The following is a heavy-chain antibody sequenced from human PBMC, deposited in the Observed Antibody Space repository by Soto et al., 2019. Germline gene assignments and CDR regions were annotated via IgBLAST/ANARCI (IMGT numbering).Heavy chain of an antibody. J-gene: IGHJ6*02. V-gene: IGHV3-9*01. CDR2: ISWNSGSR. CDR3: AKEPRRAARGGGMGV. D-gene: IGHD3-16*01. Sequence: EAQVVESGGGLVQPGRSLRLSCVASGFDFGEYAMHWVRQGPGKGLEWVSGISWNSGSRGYGDSVQGRFTISRDNAKNSLSLEMNSLRTEDTALSYCAKEPRRAARGGGMGVWGQGTTVIVSS. CDR1: GFDFGEYA.